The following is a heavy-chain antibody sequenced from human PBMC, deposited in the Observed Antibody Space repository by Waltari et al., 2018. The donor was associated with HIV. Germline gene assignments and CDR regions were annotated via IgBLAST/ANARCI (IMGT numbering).Heavy chain of an antibody. Sequence: VQLRQWGAGLLKPSETLSLTCAVYGGSFGGSYWSWIRQPHWQWLEWIGEINHSGSTNYTPSLKSRVTKSVDTSKNQFSLKLTSVTAADTAVFYCARARLVSRGQYCSTTSCLPHYYYYYGMDVWGQGTTVTVSS. CDR2: INHSGST. D-gene: IGHD2-2*01. V-gene: IGHV4-34*01. J-gene: IGHJ6*02. CDR3: ARARLVSRGQYCSTTSCLPHYYYYYGMDV. CDR1: GGSFGGSY.